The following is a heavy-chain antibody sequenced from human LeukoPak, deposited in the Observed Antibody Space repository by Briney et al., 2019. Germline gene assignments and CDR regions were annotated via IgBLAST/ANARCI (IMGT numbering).Heavy chain of an antibody. D-gene: IGHD2-2*01. J-gene: IGHJ3*02. Sequence: ASVKVSCKASGYTFTSYYMHWVRQAPGQGLEWMGIINPSGGSTSYAQKFQGRVTMTRDTSTSTVYMELSSLRSEDTAVYYCARSRTDCSSTSCYVSAAFDIWGQGTMVTASS. CDR2: INPSGGST. V-gene: IGHV1-46*01. CDR1: GYTFTSYY. CDR3: ARSRTDCSSTSCYVSAAFDI.